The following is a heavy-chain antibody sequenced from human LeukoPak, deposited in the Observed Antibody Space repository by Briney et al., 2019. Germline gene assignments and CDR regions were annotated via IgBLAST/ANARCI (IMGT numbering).Heavy chain of an antibody. J-gene: IGHJ3*02. CDR2: INHSGST. CDR1: GGSISSYY. D-gene: IGHD3-3*01. CDR3: ARRSGTYYDFWSGPLHAFDI. Sequence: SETLSLTCTVSGGSISSYYWSWIRQPPGKGLEWIGEINHSGSTNYNPSLKSRVTISVDTSKNQFSLKLSSVTAADTAVYYCARRSGTYYDFWSGPLHAFDIWGQGTMVTVSS. V-gene: IGHV4-34*01.